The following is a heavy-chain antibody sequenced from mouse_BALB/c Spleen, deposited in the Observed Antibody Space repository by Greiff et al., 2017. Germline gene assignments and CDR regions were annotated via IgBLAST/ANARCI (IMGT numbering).Heavy chain of an antibody. V-gene: IGHV14-3*02. CDR3: APYVAY. Sequence: VHVKQSGAELVKPGASVKLSCTASGFNIKDTYMHWVKQRPEQGLEWIGRIDPANGNTKYDPKFQGKATITADTSSNTAYLQLSSLTSEDTAVYYCAPYVAYWGQGTLVTVSA. CDR1: GFNIKDTY. D-gene: IGHD6-5*01. J-gene: IGHJ3*01. CDR2: IDPANGNT.